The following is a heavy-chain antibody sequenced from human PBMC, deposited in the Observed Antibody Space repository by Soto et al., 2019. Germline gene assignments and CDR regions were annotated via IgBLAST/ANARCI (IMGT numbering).Heavy chain of an antibody. CDR3: GKVGEGQQPFCMYGMDV. D-gene: IGHD6-13*01. Sequence: EVQLVESGGGLVQPGRSLRLSCAASGFTFDDYAMHWVRQAPGKGLEWVSGISWNSGSIGYADSVKGRFTISRDNAKSSLYQQRHRRRAEDTAWCYCGKVGEGQQPFCMYGMDVRGQGTTVTVFS. V-gene: IGHV3-9*01. CDR1: GFTFDDYA. J-gene: IGHJ6*01. CDR2: ISWNSGSI.